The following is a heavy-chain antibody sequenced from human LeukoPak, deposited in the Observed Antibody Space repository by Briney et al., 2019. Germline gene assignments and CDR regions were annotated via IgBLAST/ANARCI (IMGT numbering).Heavy chain of an antibody. CDR3: ARAPLMDCSGGSCYRNDAFDI. V-gene: IGHV4-39*01. J-gene: IGHJ3*02. Sequence: SETLSLTCTVSGDSISSSSYYWGWIRQPPGKGLEWIGNIYYTGNTFYNPSLKSRVTISVDTSKSQFSLKLSSVTAADTAVYYCARAPLMDCSGGSCYRNDAFDIWGQGTMVTVSS. CDR1: GDSISSSSYY. CDR2: IYYTGNT. D-gene: IGHD2-15*01.